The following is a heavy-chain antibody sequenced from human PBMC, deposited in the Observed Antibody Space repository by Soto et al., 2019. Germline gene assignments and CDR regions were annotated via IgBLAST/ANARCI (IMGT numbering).Heavy chain of an antibody. D-gene: IGHD3-3*01. CDR1: GYSFTSYW. Sequence: GESLKISCNGSGYSFTSYWIGWVRQMPGKGLGWMGIIYPGDSDTRYSPSFQSRVTITADKSISTAYLQWSSLKASDTAMYYCARRIYTIFGVVPHAFDIWGQGTMVTVSS. V-gene: IGHV5-51*01. J-gene: IGHJ3*02. CDR2: IYPGDSDT. CDR3: ARRIYTIFGVVPHAFDI.